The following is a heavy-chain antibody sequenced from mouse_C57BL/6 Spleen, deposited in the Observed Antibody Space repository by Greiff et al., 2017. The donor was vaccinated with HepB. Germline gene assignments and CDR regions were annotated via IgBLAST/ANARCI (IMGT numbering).Heavy chain of an antibody. V-gene: IGHV1-69*01. CDR3: ARSPANWDWFAY. Sequence: QVQLQQPGAELVMPGASVKLSCKASGYTFPSYWMHWVKQRPGQGLEWIGEIDPSDSYTNYNQKFKGKSTLTVDKSSSTAYMQLSSLTSEDSAVYYCARSPANWDWFAYWGQGTLVTVSA. CDR1: GYTFPSYW. J-gene: IGHJ3*01. D-gene: IGHD4-1*01. CDR2: IDPSDSYT.